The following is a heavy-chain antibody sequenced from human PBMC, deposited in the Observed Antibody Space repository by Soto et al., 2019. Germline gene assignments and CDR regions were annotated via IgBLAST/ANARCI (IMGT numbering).Heavy chain of an antibody. CDR3: ARDSCISNSCYVHY. CDR2: ISAYNGNT. V-gene: IGHV1-18*01. CDR1: GYTFTSYG. J-gene: IGHJ4*02. D-gene: IGHD2-2*01. Sequence: VASVKVSCKASGYTFTSYGISWVRQAPGQGLEWMGRISAYNGNTNYAQKLQGRVTMTTDTSTRTAYMELRSLRSDDTAVYYCARDSCISNSCYVHYWGQGTLVTVSS.